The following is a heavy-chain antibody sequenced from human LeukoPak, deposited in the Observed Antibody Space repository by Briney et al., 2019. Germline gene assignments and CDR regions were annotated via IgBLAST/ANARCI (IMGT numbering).Heavy chain of an antibody. D-gene: IGHD2-15*01. Sequence: ASVKVSCKASGYTFTGYYMHWVRQAPGQGLEWMGWINPNSGGTNYAQKFQGRVTMTRDTSISTAYMELSRLRSDDTAVYYCAREHCSGGNCYPLGGFDPWGQGTLVTVSS. J-gene: IGHJ5*02. CDR2: INPNSGGT. CDR3: AREHCSGGNCYPLGGFDP. V-gene: IGHV1-2*02. CDR1: GYTFTGYY.